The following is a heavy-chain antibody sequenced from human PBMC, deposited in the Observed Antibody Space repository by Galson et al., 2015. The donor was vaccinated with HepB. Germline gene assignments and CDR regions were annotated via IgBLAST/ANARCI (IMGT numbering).Heavy chain of an antibody. CDR3: ARAYGETIYYYYYMDV. Sequence: LSLTCAVSGGSISSSNRWSWVRQPPGKGLEWIGEIYHSGSTNYNPSLKSRVTISVDKSKNQFSLKLSSVTAADTAVYYCARAYGETIYYYYYMDVWGKGTTVTVSS. V-gene: IGHV4-4*02. CDR2: IYHSGST. D-gene: IGHD4-17*01. J-gene: IGHJ6*03. CDR1: GGSISSSNR.